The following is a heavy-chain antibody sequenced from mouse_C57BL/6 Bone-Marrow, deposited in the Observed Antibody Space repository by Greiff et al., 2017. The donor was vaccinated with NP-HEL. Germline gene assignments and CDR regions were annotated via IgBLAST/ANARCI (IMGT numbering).Heavy chain of an antibody. CDR1: GYTFTSYW. CDR2: IYPGSGST. J-gene: IGHJ3*01. V-gene: IGHV1-55*01. Sequence: QVQLQQPGAELVKPGASVKMSCKASGYTFTSYWITWVKQRPGQGLEWIGDIYPGSGSTNYNEKFKSKATLTVDTSSSTAYMQLSSLTSEDSAVYYCARGDYSNSELAYWGQGTLVTVSA. CDR3: ARGDYSNSELAY. D-gene: IGHD2-5*01.